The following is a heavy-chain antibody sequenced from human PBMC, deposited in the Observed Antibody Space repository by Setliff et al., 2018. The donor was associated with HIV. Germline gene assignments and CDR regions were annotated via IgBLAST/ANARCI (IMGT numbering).Heavy chain of an antibody. CDR3: ARDRHYSGLGSYGP. Sequence: SETLSLTCTIFGGSFSNYRWSWVRQPAGRGLEWIGRIYRSGTTDYKPSLKSRVSMSLDTSRNQFSLKLTSVTAEDTAVYYCARDRHYSGLGSYGPWGPGILVTVSS. D-gene: IGHD3-10*01. J-gene: IGHJ5*02. CDR2: IYRSGTT. V-gene: IGHV4-4*07. CDR1: GGSFSNYR.